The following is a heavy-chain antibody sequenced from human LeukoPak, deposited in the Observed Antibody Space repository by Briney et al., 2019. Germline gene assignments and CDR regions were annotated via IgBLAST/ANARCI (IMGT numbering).Heavy chain of an antibody. CDR1: GGSISNYY. V-gene: IGHV4-59*01. Sequence: SETLSLTCTVSGGSISNYYWTWIRQPPGKGLEWVGPIYYDGSTNYTPSLKSRVTISLDTPKNQFSLNLSSVTAADTAVYYCARDGGYGSGSALWGQGTLITVSS. CDR2: IYYDGST. CDR3: ARDGGYGSGSAL. J-gene: IGHJ4*02. D-gene: IGHD3-10*01.